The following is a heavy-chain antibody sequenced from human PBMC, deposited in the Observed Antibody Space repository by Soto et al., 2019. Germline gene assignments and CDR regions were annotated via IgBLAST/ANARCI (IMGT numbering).Heavy chain of an antibody. Sequence: ASVKVSCKASGGTFSSYAISWVRQAPGQGLEWMGGIIPIFGTANYAQKFQGRVTITADKSTSTAYMELSSLRSEDTAVYCCASYCSGGSCYSNWFDPWGQGTLVTVSS. CDR1: GGTFSSYA. V-gene: IGHV1-69*06. D-gene: IGHD2-15*01. J-gene: IGHJ5*02. CDR2: IIPIFGTA. CDR3: ASYCSGGSCYSNWFDP.